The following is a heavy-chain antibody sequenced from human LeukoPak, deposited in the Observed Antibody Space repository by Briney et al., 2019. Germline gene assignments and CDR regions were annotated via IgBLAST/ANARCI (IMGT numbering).Heavy chain of an antibody. Sequence: GGSLRLSCAASGFTFSSYGMHWVRQAPGKGLEWVAVIWYDGSNKYYADSVKGRFTISRDSSKNTLHLQMNSLRAEDTAVYYCARYDGDYVRAFDIWGQGTMVTVSS. CDR2: IWYDGSNK. CDR1: GFTFSSYG. J-gene: IGHJ3*02. V-gene: IGHV3-33*08. D-gene: IGHD4-17*01. CDR3: ARYDGDYVRAFDI.